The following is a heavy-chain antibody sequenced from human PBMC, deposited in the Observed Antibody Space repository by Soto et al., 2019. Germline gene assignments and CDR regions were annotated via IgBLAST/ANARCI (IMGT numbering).Heavy chain of an antibody. CDR2: IYYSGST. Sequence: SETLSLTCTVSGGSISSYYWSWIRQPPGKGLGWIGYIYYSGSTNYNPSLKSQVTISVDTSKNQFSLKLSSVTAADTAVYYCASSRGYGDYFTGYYYYYMDVWGKGTTVTVSS. V-gene: IGHV4-59*01. J-gene: IGHJ6*03. CDR1: GGSISSYY. CDR3: ASSRGYGDYFTGYYYYYMDV. D-gene: IGHD4-17*01.